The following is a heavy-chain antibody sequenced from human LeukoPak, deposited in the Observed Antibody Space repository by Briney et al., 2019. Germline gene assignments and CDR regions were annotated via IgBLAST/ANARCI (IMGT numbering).Heavy chain of an antibody. CDR3: AKDLGGFLWLYDY. V-gene: IGHV3-23*01. Sequence: GGSLRLSCAASGFTFSSYAMSWFRQAPGKGLEWVSAISGSGGSTYYADSVKGRFTISRDNSKNTLYLQMNSLRAEDTAVYYCAKDLGGFLWLYDYWGQGTLVTVSS. CDR2: ISGSGGST. J-gene: IGHJ4*02. D-gene: IGHD2-21*01. CDR1: GFTFSSYA.